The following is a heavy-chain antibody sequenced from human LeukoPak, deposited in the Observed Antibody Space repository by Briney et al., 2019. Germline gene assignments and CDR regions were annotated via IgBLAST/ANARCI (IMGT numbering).Heavy chain of an antibody. V-gene: IGHV1-69*06. J-gene: IGHJ6*04. Sequence: ASVKVSCKASGGTFINYAISWVRQAPGQGLEWMGGIIPIFGTPNYAQKFQGRVTITADKSTSTAYMELSSLRSADTALYYCVRGQWSLLLGGVDYHYGMDVWGTGTTVTVSS. CDR3: VRGQWSLLLGGVDYHYGMDV. CDR1: GGTFINYA. D-gene: IGHD2-21*02. CDR2: IIPIFGTP.